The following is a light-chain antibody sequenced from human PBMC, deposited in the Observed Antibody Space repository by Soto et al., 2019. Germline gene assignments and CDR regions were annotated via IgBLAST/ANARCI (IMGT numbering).Light chain of an antibody. CDR1: QVISNY. J-gene: IGKJ3*01. CDR2: AAS. CDR3: QQLNTYPRT. V-gene: IGKV1-9*01. Sequence: QLTQSPSSLSASVGDRVSITCRASQVISNYLAWYQQKPGKAPKLLIYAASTLQSGVPSRFSGSGSGTDFTLTISSLPPENFASYYCQQLNTYPRTFGPGTKVDI.